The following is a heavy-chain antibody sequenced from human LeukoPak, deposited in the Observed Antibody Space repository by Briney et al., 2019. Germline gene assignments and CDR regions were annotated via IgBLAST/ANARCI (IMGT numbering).Heavy chain of an antibody. D-gene: IGHD1-26*01. CDR1: GGTFSSYA. Sequence: VASVKVSCKASGGTFSSYAISWVRQAPGQGLEWMGIINPSGGSTSYAQKFQGRVTMTRDMSTSTVYMELSSLRSEDTAVYYCARDGPDYYSGSYYDYAFDIWGQGTMVTVSS. J-gene: IGHJ3*02. CDR3: ARDGPDYYSGSYYDYAFDI. CDR2: INPSGGST. V-gene: IGHV1-46*01.